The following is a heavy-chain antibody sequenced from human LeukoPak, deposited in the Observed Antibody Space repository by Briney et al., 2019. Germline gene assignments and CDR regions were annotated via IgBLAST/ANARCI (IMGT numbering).Heavy chain of an antibody. Sequence: SETLSLTCTVSGGSISSSSYYWGWIRQPPGKGLEWIGSIYYSGSTYYNPPLNSRVTISIDTSKNQFSLSLSSVTAADTAVYFCARGSATGRPNFDYWGQGTLVTVSS. CDR3: ARGSATGRPNFDY. D-gene: IGHD6-6*01. CDR2: IYYSGST. V-gene: IGHV4-39*07. CDR1: GGSISSSSYY. J-gene: IGHJ4*02.